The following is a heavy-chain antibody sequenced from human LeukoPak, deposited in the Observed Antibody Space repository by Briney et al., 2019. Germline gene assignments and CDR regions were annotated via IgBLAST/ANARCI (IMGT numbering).Heavy chain of an antibody. D-gene: IGHD3-22*01. Sequence: GESLKISCKGSGYSFTSYWIGWVRQMPGKGLEWMGIIYPGDSDTRYSPSFQGQVTISADKSISTAYLQWSSLRASDTAMYYCARPNPAYYYDGSGYSLWGQGTLVTVSS. CDR2: IYPGDSDT. J-gene: IGHJ4*02. V-gene: IGHV5-51*01. CDR1: GYSFTSYW. CDR3: ARPNPAYYYDGSGYSL.